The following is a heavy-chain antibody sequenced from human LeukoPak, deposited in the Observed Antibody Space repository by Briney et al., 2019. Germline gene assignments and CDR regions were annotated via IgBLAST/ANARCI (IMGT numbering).Heavy chain of an antibody. D-gene: IGHD2-15*01. Sequence: SVKVSCKASGGTFSSYAISWVRQAPGQGLEWMGRIIPILGIANYAQKFQGRVTITADKSTSTAYMELSSLRSEDTAVYYCARYPGVAARSPGWFDPWGQGTLVTVSS. CDR2: IIPILGIA. CDR1: GGTFSSYA. V-gene: IGHV1-69*04. J-gene: IGHJ5*02. CDR3: ARYPGVAARSPGWFDP.